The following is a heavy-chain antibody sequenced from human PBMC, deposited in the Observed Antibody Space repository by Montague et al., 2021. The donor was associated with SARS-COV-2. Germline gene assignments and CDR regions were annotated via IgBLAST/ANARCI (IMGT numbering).Heavy chain of an antibody. V-gene: IGHV4-39*01. CDR3: ARRGDYGGPRFDY. CDR2: IYYSGST. D-gene: IGHD4-23*01. CDR1: CGSVSSRSYY. Sequence: SETLSLTCTVSCGSVSSRSYYWGWIRQPPGTGLEWIGSIYYSGSTHYNPSLKSRVTISVDTSKNQFSLKLSSVTAADTAVYYCARRGDYGGPRFDYWGQGTLVSVSS. J-gene: IGHJ4*02.